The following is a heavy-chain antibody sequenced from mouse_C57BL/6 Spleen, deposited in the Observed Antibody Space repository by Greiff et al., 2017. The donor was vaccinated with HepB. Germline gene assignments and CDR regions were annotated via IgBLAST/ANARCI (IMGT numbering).Heavy chain of an antibody. CDR3: TRPDYFDY. J-gene: IGHJ2*01. Sequence: VHLVESGAELVRPGASVTLSCKASGYTFTDYEMHWVKQTPVHGLEWIGAIDPETGGTAYNQKFKGKAILTADKSSSTAYMELRSLTSEDSAVYYCTRPDYFDYWGQGTTLTVSS. V-gene: IGHV1-15*01. CDR2: IDPETGGT. CDR1: GYTFTDYE.